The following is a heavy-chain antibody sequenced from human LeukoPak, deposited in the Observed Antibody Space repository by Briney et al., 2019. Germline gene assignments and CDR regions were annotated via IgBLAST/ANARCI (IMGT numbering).Heavy chain of an antibody. Sequence: SETLSLTCTVSGGSISSYYWSWIRQPPGKGLEWIGYIYYSGSTNYNPSLKSRVTISVDTSKNQFSLKLSSVTAADTAVYYCARGQYSYGFPRLNWFDPWGQGTLVTVSS. CDR2: IYYSGST. D-gene: IGHD5-18*01. V-gene: IGHV4-59*08. CDR1: GGSISSYY. CDR3: ARGQYSYGFPRLNWFDP. J-gene: IGHJ5*02.